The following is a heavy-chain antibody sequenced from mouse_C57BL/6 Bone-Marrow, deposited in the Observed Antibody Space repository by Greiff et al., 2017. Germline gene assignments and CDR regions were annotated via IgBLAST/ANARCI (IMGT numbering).Heavy chain of an antibody. CDR1: GFTFSDYG. CDR3: ARRGNYGSWFAY. V-gene: IGHV5-17*01. CDR2: ISSGSSTI. Sequence: DVMLVASWGGLVKPGGSLKLSCAASGFTFSDYGMHWVRQAPEKGLEWVAYISSGSSTIYYADTVKGRFTLSRDNAKNTLFLKMTSRRSEDTAMYYCARRGNYGSWFAYWGQGTLVTVSA. D-gene: IGHD2-1*01. J-gene: IGHJ3*01.